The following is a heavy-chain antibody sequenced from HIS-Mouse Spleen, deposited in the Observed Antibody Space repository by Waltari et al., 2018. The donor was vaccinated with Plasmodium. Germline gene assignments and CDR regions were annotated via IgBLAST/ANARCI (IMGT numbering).Heavy chain of an antibody. Sequence: EVQLVESGGGLVQPGGSLRLSCAASGFTFSSYWMSWVRQAPGKGLVGVANIKQDGSEKDYVDSLKGRFTISRDNAKNSLYLQMNSLRAEDTAVYYCASSWYWYFDLWGRGTLVTVSS. D-gene: IGHD6-13*01. J-gene: IGHJ2*01. CDR3: ASSWYWYFDL. V-gene: IGHV3-7*01. CDR2: IKQDGSEK. CDR1: GFTFSSYW.